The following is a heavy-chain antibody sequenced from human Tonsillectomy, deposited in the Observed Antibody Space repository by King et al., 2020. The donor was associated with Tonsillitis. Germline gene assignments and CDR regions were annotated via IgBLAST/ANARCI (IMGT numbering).Heavy chain of an antibody. Sequence: QLQESGPGLVKPSETLSLTCPVSGYSISSGYYWAWIRQPPGKGLQWIGSIYHSGNTSYTPPSKSRATISVDTSKNQFPLKLSSVTAADTAIYYCARDYYYDSSGPFDGWGQGALVTVSS. J-gene: IGHJ4*02. CDR3: ARDYYYDSSGPFDG. CDR1: GYSISSGYY. CDR2: IYHSGNT. V-gene: IGHV4-38-2*02. D-gene: IGHD3-22*01.